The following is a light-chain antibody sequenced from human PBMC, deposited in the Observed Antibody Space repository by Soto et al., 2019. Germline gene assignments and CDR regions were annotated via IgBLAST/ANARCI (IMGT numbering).Light chain of an antibody. V-gene: IGLV2-11*01. CDR2: DVT. CDR3: FSYAGSYTFV. CDR1: SSDVGGYSY. J-gene: IGLJ1*01. Sequence: QSALTQPRSVSGSPGQSVTISCTGTSSDVGGYSYVSWYQQHPGKAPKLMIYDVTTWPSGIPDRFCGSKSGNAASLTISRPQAEDEADYYCFSYAGSYTFVFGPGTKVTVL.